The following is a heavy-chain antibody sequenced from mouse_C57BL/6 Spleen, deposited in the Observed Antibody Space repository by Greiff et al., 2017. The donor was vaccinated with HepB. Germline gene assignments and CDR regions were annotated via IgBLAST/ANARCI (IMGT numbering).Heavy chain of an antibody. J-gene: IGHJ2*01. Sequence: EVQLQQSGPELVKPGASVKISCKASGYTFTDYYMNWVKQSHGKSLEWIGDINPNNGGTSYNQKFKGKATLSVDKSSSTAYMELRSLTSEDSAVYYCARSRDYAPDYWGQGTTLTVSS. CDR1: GYTFTDYY. CDR2: INPNNGGT. CDR3: ARSRDYAPDY. V-gene: IGHV1-26*01. D-gene: IGHD2-4*01.